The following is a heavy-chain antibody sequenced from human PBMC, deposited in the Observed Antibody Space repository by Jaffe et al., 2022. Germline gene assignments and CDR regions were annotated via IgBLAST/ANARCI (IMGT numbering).Heavy chain of an antibody. V-gene: IGHV3-48*01. J-gene: IGHJ4*02. D-gene: IGHD2-15*01. CDR1: GFTFSSYS. Sequence: EVQLVESGGGLVQPGGSLRLSCAASGFTFSSYSMNWVRQAPGKGLEWVSYISSSSSTIYYADSVKGRFTISRDNAKNSLYLQMNSLRAEDTAVYYCARAGRGVVVAGHFDYWGQGTLVTVSS. CDR2: ISSSSSTI. CDR3: ARAGRGVVVAGHFDY.